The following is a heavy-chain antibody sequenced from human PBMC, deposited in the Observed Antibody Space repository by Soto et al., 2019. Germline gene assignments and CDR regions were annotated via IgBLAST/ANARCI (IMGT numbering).Heavy chain of an antibody. CDR3: TKSRSAMIYYFDF. CDR1: GFTFSNYA. J-gene: IGHJ4*02. CDR2: ISATGVKT. V-gene: IGHV3-23*01. Sequence: EVQVLESGGGLVQPGGSLRLSCAASGFTFSNYAMNWVRQAPGKALEWVSGISATGVKTYSADSVKGRFTMSRDNSKDTVYLEMNSLRAEDTAVYYCTKSRSAMIYYFDFWGLGALVTVSS. D-gene: IGHD3-22*01.